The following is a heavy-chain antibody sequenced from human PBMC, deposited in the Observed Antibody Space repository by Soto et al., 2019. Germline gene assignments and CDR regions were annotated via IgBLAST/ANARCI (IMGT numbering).Heavy chain of an antibody. V-gene: IGHV1-18*01. D-gene: IGHD7-27*01. Sequence: AASVKVSCKASGYTFTSYGISWVRQAPGQGLEWMGWISAYNGNTNYAQKFQGRVTITADESTSTAYMELSSLRSEDTAVYYCARVKLGIDWDYWGQGTLVTVSS. J-gene: IGHJ4*02. CDR3: ARVKLGIDWDY. CDR2: ISAYNGNT. CDR1: GYTFTSYG.